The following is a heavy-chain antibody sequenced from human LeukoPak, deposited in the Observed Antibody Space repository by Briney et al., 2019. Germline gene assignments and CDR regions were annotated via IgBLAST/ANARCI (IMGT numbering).Heavy chain of an antibody. Sequence: PSQTLSLTCTVSGGSISSGSYYWSWIRQPAGKGLEWIGRIYSSGSTNYNPSLKSRVTISLDTSKNQFSLKLSSVTAADTAVYYCVRDRFCSGRSCYGPPDDWGQGARVTVSS. V-gene: IGHV4-61*02. D-gene: IGHD2-15*01. CDR1: GGSISSGSYY. CDR2: IYSSGST. CDR3: VRDRFCSGRSCYGPPDD. J-gene: IGHJ4*02.